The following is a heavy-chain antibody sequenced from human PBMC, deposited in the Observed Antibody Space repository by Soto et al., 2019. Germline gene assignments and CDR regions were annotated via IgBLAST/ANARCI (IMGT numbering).Heavy chain of an antibody. V-gene: IGHV3-11*01. CDR3: ARTLATIKDYYYGMDV. J-gene: IGHJ6*02. CDR1: GFTFSDYY. D-gene: IGHD5-12*01. CDR2: ISSSGSTI. Sequence: GRSLRLSCAASGFTFSDYYMSWIRQAPGKGLEWVSYISSSGSTIYYADSVKGRFTISRDNAKNSLYLQMNSLRAEDTAVYYCARTLATIKDYYYGMDVWGQGTTVTVSS.